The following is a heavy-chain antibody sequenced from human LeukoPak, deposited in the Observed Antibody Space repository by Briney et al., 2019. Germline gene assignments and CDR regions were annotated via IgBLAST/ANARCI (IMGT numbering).Heavy chain of an antibody. V-gene: IGHV4-59*01. CDR2: VHYSGIT. J-gene: IGHJ6*04. CDR1: GGSISSYY. D-gene: IGHD1-20*01. CDR3: AGEAPKWNDQGKLDV. Sequence: PSETLSLTCNVSGGSISSYYWSWIRQPPGKGLEWIGYVHYSGITNYNPSLKSRVTISVDTSKNYFSLKLSSVTAADTAVYYCAGEAPKWNDQGKLDVWGKGTTVTVSS.